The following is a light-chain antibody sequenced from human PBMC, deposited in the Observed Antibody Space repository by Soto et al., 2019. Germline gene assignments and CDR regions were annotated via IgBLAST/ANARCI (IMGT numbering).Light chain of an antibody. V-gene: IGKV1-39*01. CDR3: QQSYRSPYT. J-gene: IGKJ2*01. CDR1: QSINLY. Sequence: GDSVTVTCRASQSINLYLNWYQQKPGKAPTLLIYGASTLQSGVPSRFSGGGSRTDFTLTISSLQTEDFATSYCQQSYRSPYTFGQGTKLEI. CDR2: GAS.